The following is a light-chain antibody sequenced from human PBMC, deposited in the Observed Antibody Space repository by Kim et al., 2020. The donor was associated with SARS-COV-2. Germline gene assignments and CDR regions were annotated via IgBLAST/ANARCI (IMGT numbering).Light chain of an antibody. Sequence: GQSVTISSTGTSNDIGSYKFVSWYQQHPGKAPKLISFDVSERSTGVPDRFSGSQSANTASLTISGLQPEDESDYYCCSYAGSYTFVFGGGTQLTVL. CDR2: DVS. V-gene: IGLV2-11*03. CDR1: SNDIGSYKF. CDR3: CSYAGSYTFV. J-gene: IGLJ3*02.